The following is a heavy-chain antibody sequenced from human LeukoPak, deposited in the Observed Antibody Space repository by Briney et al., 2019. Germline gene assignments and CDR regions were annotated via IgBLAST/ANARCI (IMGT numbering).Heavy chain of an antibody. J-gene: IGHJ4*02. CDR3: ARDGGSNTNFDY. Sequence: LSLTCGVYGGSFSGYYWSWVRQAPGKGLEWVANTKPDGSAEYYADSVRGRFTTSRDNANNLLYLQMNRLRAEDTAVYYCARDGGSNTNFDYWGQGTLVTVSS. CDR2: TKPDGSAE. D-gene: IGHD2-15*01. V-gene: IGHV3-7*01. CDR1: GGSFSGYY.